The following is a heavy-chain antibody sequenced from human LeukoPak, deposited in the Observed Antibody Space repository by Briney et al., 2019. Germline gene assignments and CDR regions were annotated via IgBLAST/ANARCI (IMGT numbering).Heavy chain of an antibody. CDR3: AKGVGYSYGYYFDY. V-gene: IGHV3-43*02. Sequence: PGGSLRLSCAASGFTFDDYAMHWVRHAPGKGLEWVSLISGDGGSTYYADSVKGRFTISRDNSKNSLYLQMNSLRTEDTALYYCAKGVGYSYGYYFDYWGQGTLVSVSS. CDR2: ISGDGGST. CDR1: GFTFDDYA. D-gene: IGHD5-18*01. J-gene: IGHJ4*02.